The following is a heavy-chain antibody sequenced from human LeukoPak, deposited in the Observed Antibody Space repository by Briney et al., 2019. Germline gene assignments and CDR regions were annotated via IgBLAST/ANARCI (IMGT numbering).Heavy chain of an antibody. J-gene: IGHJ4*02. D-gene: IGHD3-3*01. CDR3: ARAQYLDFWSGYYTY. CDR1: AYTFTCYY. CDR2: INPNSGGT. V-gene: IGHV1-2*02. Sequence: ASVTVSFKSSAYTFTCYYIHWMRQAPGQGLEWMGWINPNSGGTNYAQNFQGRVTITRDTSISTAYMEVSRLRSDDTAVYYCARAQYLDFWSGYYTYWGQGARVTVSS.